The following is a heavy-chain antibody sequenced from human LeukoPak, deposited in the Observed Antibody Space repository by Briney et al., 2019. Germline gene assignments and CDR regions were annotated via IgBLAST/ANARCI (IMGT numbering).Heavy chain of an antibody. V-gene: IGHV3-74*01. J-gene: IGHJ4*02. CDR1: RFTFSSYW. CDR2: INSDGSST. D-gene: IGHD3-22*01. Sequence: GGSLRLSCAASRFTFSSYWMHWVRQAPGKGLVWVSRINSDGSSTSYADSVKGRFTISRDNAKNTLYLQMNSLRAEDTAVYYCARAPYYYDSSGYYGFWGQGTLVTVSS. CDR3: ARAPYYYDSSGYYGF.